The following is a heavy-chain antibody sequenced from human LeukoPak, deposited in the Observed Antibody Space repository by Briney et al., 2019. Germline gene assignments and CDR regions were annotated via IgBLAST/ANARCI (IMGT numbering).Heavy chain of an antibody. CDR1: GFTFSNAW. V-gene: IGHV3-15*01. Sequence: GGSLRLSCAASGFTFSNAWMSWVRQAPGKGLEWVGRIKSKTDGGTTDYAAPVKGRFTISRGDSKNTLYLQMNSLRAEDTAKYYCAKDPAAAGTAEYFQHWGQGTLVTVSS. J-gene: IGHJ1*01. CDR3: AKDPAAAGTAEYFQH. D-gene: IGHD6-13*01. CDR2: IKSKTDGGTT.